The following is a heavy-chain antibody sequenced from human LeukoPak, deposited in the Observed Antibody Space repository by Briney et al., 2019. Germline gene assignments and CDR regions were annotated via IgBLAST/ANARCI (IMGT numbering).Heavy chain of an antibody. J-gene: IGHJ4*02. CDR2: INPNSGGT. CDR3: AREYYDFWSGYYYYFDY. Sequence: ASVKVSCKAPGYTFTGYYMHRVRQAPGQGLEWTGWINPNSGGTNYAQKFQGRVTMTRDTSISTAYMELSRLRSDDTAVYYCAREYYDFWSGYYYYFDYWGQGTLVTVFS. D-gene: IGHD3-3*01. V-gene: IGHV1-2*02. CDR1: GYTFTGYY.